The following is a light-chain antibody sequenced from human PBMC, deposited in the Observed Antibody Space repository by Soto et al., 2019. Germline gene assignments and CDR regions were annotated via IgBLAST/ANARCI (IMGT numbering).Light chain of an antibody. Sequence: DIQMTQSPSTLSASVGDRVTITCRASQSISNWLAWYQQKPGKAPKLLIYRASSLESGVRSRFSGSGSGTEFTLTISSLQPDAFATYYCQQYNSYSPRLTLGGGTKVETK. V-gene: IGKV1-5*03. J-gene: IGKJ4*01. CDR3: QQYNSYSPRLT. CDR1: QSISNW. CDR2: RAS.